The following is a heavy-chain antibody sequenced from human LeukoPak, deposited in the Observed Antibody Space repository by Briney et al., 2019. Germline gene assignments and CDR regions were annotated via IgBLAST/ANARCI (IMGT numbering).Heavy chain of an antibody. CDR1: GFTFSDYY. Sequence: GGSLRLSCAASGFTFSDYYMNWVRQAPGKGLEWVSFVSNSDTTIYYADSVRGRFTISRDNAKNSLYLRMNSPRAGDTAVYYCARGDGYNGFDFWGQGTLVTVSS. J-gene: IGHJ4*02. CDR2: VSNSDTTI. V-gene: IGHV3-11*01. D-gene: IGHD5-24*01. CDR3: ARGDGYNGFDF.